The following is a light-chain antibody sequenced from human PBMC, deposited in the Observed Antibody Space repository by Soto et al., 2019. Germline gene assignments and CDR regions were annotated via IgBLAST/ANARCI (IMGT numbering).Light chain of an antibody. V-gene: IGKV3-20*01. J-gene: IGKJ1*01. CDR3: QQYGSSPAT. CDR1: QTVSSNF. Sequence: EIVLTQSPGTLSLFPRDRATLSCSASQTVSSNFLAWYQQRPAQAPRLLIHGASTRATGITDRFSGSLSGTDFTLTISGLEPEDFAVYYCQQYGSSPATFGQGTKVDIK. CDR2: GAS.